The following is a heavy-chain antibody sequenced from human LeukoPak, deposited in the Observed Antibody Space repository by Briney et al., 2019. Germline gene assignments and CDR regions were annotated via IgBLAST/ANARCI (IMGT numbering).Heavy chain of an antibody. CDR2: IYYSGST. CDR1: SGSISSYY. J-gene: IGHJ6*03. CDR3: AGASSHSIYYYYYMDV. Sequence: SETLSLTCTVSSGSISSYYWSWIRQPPGKGLEWIGYIYYSGSTNYNPSLKSRVTISVDTSKNQFSLKLSSVTAADTAVYYCAGASSHSIYYYYYMDVWGKGTTVTVSS. V-gene: IGHV4-59*01.